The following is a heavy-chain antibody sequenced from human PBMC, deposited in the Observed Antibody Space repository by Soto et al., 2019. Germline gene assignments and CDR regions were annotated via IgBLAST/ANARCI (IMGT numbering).Heavy chain of an antibody. J-gene: IGHJ4*02. V-gene: IGHV3-7*01. CDR2: IKPDGSEK. CDR3: ARGGGNFDY. Sequence: EVQLVESGGGLVQPGGSLRLSCAASGFTFSTFWMSWVRQAPGKGLEWVANIKPDGSEKSYVDSVKGRFNISRDNAENSLYLQMNSPRIEDTAVYYCARGGGNFDYWGQGTLVTVSS. CDR1: GFTFSTFW. D-gene: IGHD3-16*01.